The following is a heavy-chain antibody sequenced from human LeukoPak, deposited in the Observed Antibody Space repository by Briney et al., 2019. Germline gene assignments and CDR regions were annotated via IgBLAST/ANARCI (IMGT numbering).Heavy chain of an antibody. CDR2: IGTNNGDT. CDR1: GYTFTTYG. V-gene: IGHV1-18*01. D-gene: IGHD2-15*01. Sequence: GASVKVSCKASGYTFTTYGINWVRQAPGQGLEWMAWIGTNNGDTNYAQKFQGRVTMTTDTSTTTAYMELRSLTSDDTAVDYCVRDDCSGSCYLGQHWGQGTLVTVSS. J-gene: IGHJ1*01. CDR3: VRDDCSGSCYLGQH.